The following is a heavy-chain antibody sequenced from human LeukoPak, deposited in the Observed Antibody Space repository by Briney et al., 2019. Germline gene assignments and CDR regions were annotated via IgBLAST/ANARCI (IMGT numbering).Heavy chain of an antibody. CDR2: ISSSSSTI. Sequence: PGGSLRLSCAASGFTFSSYSMNWVRQAPGKGLEWVSYISSSSSTIYYAYSVKGRFTNSRDNAKNSLYLQMNSLRAEDTAVYYCASHRQYYYYYYMDVWGKGTTVTVSS. CDR3: ASHRQYYYYYYMDV. CDR1: GFTFSSYS. J-gene: IGHJ6*03. V-gene: IGHV3-48*01.